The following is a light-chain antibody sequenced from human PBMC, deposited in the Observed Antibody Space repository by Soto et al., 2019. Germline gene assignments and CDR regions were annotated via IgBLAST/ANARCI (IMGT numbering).Light chain of an antibody. CDR2: GAS. CDR1: QTVASN. J-gene: IGKJ2*01. V-gene: IGKV3-15*01. CDR3: QQYHNLPPQYT. Sequence: EIVMTQSPASLSVSPGEGATLSCRASQTVASNLAWYQQKPGQAPRLLIHGASTRATGVPARFSGSGSGTDFTLTISSLQSEDFAVDYCQQYHNLPPQYTFGQGTKLQIK.